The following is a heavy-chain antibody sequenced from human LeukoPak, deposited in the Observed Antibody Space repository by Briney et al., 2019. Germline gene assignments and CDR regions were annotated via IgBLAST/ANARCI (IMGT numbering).Heavy chain of an antibody. Sequence: AAVKVSCKACGYTFTSYYMHWVRQAPGQGLEWMGIINPSGGSTSYAQKFQGRVTMTRDTSTSTVYMELSSLRSEDTAVYYCARVPSRYCSGGSCYGGGAFDIWGQGTMVTVSS. CDR1: GYTFTSYY. CDR2: INPSGGST. D-gene: IGHD2-15*01. J-gene: IGHJ3*02. CDR3: ARVPSRYCSGGSCYGGGAFDI. V-gene: IGHV1-46*01.